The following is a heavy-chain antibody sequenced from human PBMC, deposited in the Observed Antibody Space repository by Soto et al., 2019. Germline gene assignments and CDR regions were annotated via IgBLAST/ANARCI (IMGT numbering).Heavy chain of an antibody. J-gene: IGHJ4*02. CDR3: AGDAWQRCPGDY. CDR2: SSADNSNR. Sequence: QVQLVPSGAEVKKPGASVTVSCKGSGYTFASHGISWVRQAPGQGLEWMGWSSADNSNRNYAEKFQGRVTMTTDTSTSTAYLDVRSLKSDDTAVYYGAGDAWQRCPGDYWGQGTLVNVSS. V-gene: IGHV1-18*01. D-gene: IGHD5-12*01. CDR1: GYTFASHG.